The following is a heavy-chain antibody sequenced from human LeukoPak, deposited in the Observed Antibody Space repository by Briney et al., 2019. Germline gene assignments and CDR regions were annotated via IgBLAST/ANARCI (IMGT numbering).Heavy chain of an antibody. CDR2: ISYDGSNK. Sequence: GGSLRLSCAASGFTFSSYGMHWVRQAPGKGLEWVAVISYDGSNKYYADSVKGRFTISRDNSKNTLYLQMNSLRAEDTAVYYCARDRNYGSGSYYKPSYFDYWGQGTLVTVSS. CDR1: GFTFSSYG. V-gene: IGHV3-30*03. J-gene: IGHJ4*02. D-gene: IGHD3-10*01. CDR3: ARDRNYGSGSYYKPSYFDY.